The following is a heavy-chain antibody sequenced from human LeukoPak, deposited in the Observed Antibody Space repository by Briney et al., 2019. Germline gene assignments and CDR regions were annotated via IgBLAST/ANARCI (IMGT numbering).Heavy chain of an antibody. Sequence: PSETLSLTCTVSGGSISSSSYYWGWIRQPPGKGLEWIGSIYYGGSTYYNPSLKSRVTISVDTSKNQFSLKLSSVTAADTAVYYCAGLGSSNWFDPWGQGTLVTVSS. CDR1: GGSISSSSYY. CDR2: IYYGGST. D-gene: IGHD1-26*01. J-gene: IGHJ5*02. CDR3: AGLGSSNWFDP. V-gene: IGHV4-39*01.